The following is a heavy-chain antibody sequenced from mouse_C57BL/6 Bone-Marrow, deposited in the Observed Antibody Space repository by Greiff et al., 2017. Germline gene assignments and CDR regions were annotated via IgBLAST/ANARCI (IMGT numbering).Heavy chain of an antibody. CDR2: IWWGDDK. CDR3: DRIGDYSNFYFDF. V-gene: IGHV8-8*01. CDR1: GFSLSTFGMG. J-gene: IGHJ2*01. Sequence: QVTLQVSGPGILQPSQTLSLTCSFSGFSLSTFGMGVGWISQPSGKGLEWLAHIWWGDDKYYNPYLKSRITISKETSKTQVFLKIGHVDTADTATDYYDRIGDYSNFYFDFGGQGTTLTVSA. D-gene: IGHD2-5*01.